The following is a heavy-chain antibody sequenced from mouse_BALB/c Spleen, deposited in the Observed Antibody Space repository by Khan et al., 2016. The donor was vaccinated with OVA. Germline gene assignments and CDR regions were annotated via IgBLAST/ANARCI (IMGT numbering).Heavy chain of an antibody. CDR2: INPSTGYT. D-gene: IGHD1-1*01. Sequence: VELVESGAELAKPGASVKMSCKASGYTFTKYWMHWVKQRPGQGLEWIGYINPSTGYTEYNQKFKDKATLTADKSSSTTYMQLSSLTSEDSAVYYCVNHGSSSAWFTYGGQGTLVTVSA. J-gene: IGHJ3*01. CDR1: GYTFTKYW. CDR3: VNHGSSSAWFTY. V-gene: IGHV1-7*01.